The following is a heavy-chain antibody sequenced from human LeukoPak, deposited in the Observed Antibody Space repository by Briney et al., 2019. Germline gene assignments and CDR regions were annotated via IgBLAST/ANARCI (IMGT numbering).Heavy chain of an antibody. CDR1: GYTFTSYG. D-gene: IGHD5-12*01. Sequence: ASVKVSCKASGYTFTSYGISWVRQAPGQGLEWMGWISAYNGNTNYAQKFQGRVTMTRDTSISTAYMELSRLRSDDTAVYYCARDRVATAMDVWGKGTTVTVSS. CDR3: ARDRVATAMDV. CDR2: ISAYNGNT. V-gene: IGHV1-18*01. J-gene: IGHJ6*03.